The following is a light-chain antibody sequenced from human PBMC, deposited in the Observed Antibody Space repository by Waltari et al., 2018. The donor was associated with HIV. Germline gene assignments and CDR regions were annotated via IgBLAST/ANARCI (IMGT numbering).Light chain of an antibody. CDR1: QSVSSN. CDR3: QQCYSTPWT. Sequence: EIVMTQSPATLSVSPGERATLSCRASQSVSSNLAWYQQKPGQAPRLLIYGASIRATGIPARFSGSGSGTEFTLTISILQSEDVAVYYCQQCYSTPWTFGQGTKVEIK. CDR2: GAS. V-gene: IGKV3D-15*03. J-gene: IGKJ1*01.